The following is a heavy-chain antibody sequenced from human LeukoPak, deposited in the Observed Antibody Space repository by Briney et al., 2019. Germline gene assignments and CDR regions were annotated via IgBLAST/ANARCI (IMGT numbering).Heavy chain of an antibody. CDR3: AKNVRDTGTFDY. J-gene: IGHJ4*02. V-gene: IGHV1-8*01. Sequence: GASVKVSCKASGYSFTTYAINWVRQATGQGLEWMGWMNPNSGNTGYAQRFQGRVTMTRDTSISTAYMELNSLTSEDTAVYYCAKNVRDTGTFDYWGQGTLVTVSS. D-gene: IGHD5-18*01. CDR1: GYSFTTYA. CDR2: MNPNSGNT.